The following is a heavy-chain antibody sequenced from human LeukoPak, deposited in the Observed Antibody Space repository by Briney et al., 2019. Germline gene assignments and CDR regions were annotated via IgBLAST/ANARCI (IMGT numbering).Heavy chain of an antibody. D-gene: IGHD3-10*01. CDR1: GGSISGYY. CDR3: AKSNGYGLVDI. V-gene: IGHV4-59*12. Sequence: SETLSLTCNVCGGSISGYYWSWIGQPPGKGLEWIGNIFYRGSTYYSPSLKSRVTISLDTARNQFSLKLTSVTAADTAVYYCAKSNGYGLVDIWGQGTMVTVSS. J-gene: IGHJ3*02. CDR2: IFYRGST.